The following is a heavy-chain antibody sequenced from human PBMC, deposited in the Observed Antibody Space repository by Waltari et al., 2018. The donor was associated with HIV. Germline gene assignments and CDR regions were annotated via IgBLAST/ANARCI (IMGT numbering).Heavy chain of an antibody. CDR3: ARPAEDYYDSSGYVY. V-gene: IGHV1-2*02. D-gene: IGHD3-22*01. CDR2: INPPSGDT. J-gene: IGHJ4*02. CDR1: GYTFTGYY. Sequence: QVQLVQSGAEMKKPEASVMVSCTASGYTFTGYYMHWVRQAPGQGLEWMGWINPPSGDTNCAQKFQGRVTLTRDTSISTAYMELSRLRHDDTAVYYCARPAEDYYDSSGYVYWGQGTLVTVSS.